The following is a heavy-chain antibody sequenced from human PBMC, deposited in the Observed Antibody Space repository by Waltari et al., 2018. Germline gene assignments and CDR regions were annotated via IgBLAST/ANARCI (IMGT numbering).Heavy chain of an antibody. CDR2: IYYSGST. D-gene: IGHD6-13*01. V-gene: IGHV4-59*11. CDR3: ARAPYSSSWTIDY. J-gene: IGHJ4*02. Sequence: QVQLQESGPGLVKTSETLSLTCTVSGVSISSHYWSWIRQPPGKGLEWIGYIYYSGSTNYNPSLKSRVTISVDTSKNQFSLKLSSVTAADTAVYYCARAPYSSSWTIDYWGQGTLVTVSS. CDR1: GVSISSHY.